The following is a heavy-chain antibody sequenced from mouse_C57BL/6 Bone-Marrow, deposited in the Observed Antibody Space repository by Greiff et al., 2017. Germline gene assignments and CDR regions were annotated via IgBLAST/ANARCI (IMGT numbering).Heavy chain of an antibody. J-gene: IGHJ3*01. Sequence: DVQLQESGPGLVKPSQSLSLTCSVTGYSITSGYYWNWIRQFPGNKLEWMGYISYDGSNNYNPSLKNRISITRDTSKNQFFLKLNSVTTEDTATYYCAREGTYYSNYGGLAYWGQGTLVTVAA. CDR3: AREGTYYSNYGGLAY. D-gene: IGHD2-5*01. CDR2: ISYDGSN. CDR1: GYSITSGYY. V-gene: IGHV3-6*01.